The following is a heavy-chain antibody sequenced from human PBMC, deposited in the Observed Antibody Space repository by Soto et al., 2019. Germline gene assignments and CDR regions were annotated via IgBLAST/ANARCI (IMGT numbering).Heavy chain of an antibody. CDR1: GYTFTVYY. V-gene: IGHV1-2*02. D-gene: IGHD1-26*01. J-gene: IGHJ5*02. CDR3: ASPSVGATTDWFDP. CDR2: INPNSGGT. Sequence: ASVKVSCKASGYTFTVYYMHCVLQSPGQGLEWMGWINPNSGGTNYAQKFQGRVTMTRDTSISTAYMELSRLRSDDTAVYYCASPSVGATTDWFDPWGQGTLVTVSS.